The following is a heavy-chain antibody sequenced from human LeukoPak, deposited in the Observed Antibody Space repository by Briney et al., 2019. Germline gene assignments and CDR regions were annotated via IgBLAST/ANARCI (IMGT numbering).Heavy chain of an antibody. Sequence: GASVKVSCKASGYTFTSYGISWVRQAPGQGLEWMGWISAYNGNTNYAQKLQGRVTMTTDTSTSTAYMELSSLRSEDTAVYYCARPHGQAAAGTQGNWFDPWGQGTLVTVS. CDR2: ISAYNGNT. CDR1: GYTFTSYG. D-gene: IGHD6-13*01. CDR3: ARPHGQAAAGTQGNWFDP. J-gene: IGHJ5*02. V-gene: IGHV1-18*01.